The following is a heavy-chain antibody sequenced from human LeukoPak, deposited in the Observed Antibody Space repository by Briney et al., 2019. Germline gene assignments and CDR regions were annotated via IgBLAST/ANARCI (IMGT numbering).Heavy chain of an antibody. CDR2: IWYDGSNK. Sequence: GGSLRPSCAASGFILSNYGMHWGRQAPGKGPEGGEVIWYDGSNKYYADSVKGRFTISRDNSKNTVYLQMNSLRAEDTAVYYCARGLRNTDTFDIWGQGTMVTVSS. CDR1: GFILSNYG. CDR3: ARGLRNTDTFDI. V-gene: IGHV3-33*01. J-gene: IGHJ3*02.